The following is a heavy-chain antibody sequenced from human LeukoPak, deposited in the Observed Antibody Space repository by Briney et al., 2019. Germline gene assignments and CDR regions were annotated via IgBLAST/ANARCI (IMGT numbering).Heavy chain of an antibody. CDR3: ARVPFPGYSYGFIGYYMDV. J-gene: IGHJ6*03. Sequence: PSETLSLTCTVSGGSISSYYWSWIRQPPGKGLEWIGYIYYSGSTNYNPSLKSRVTISVDTSKNQFSLKLSSVTAADTAVYYCARVPFPGYSYGFIGYYMDVWGKGTTVTVSS. V-gene: IGHV4-59*01. CDR2: IYYSGST. D-gene: IGHD5-18*01. CDR1: GGSISSYY.